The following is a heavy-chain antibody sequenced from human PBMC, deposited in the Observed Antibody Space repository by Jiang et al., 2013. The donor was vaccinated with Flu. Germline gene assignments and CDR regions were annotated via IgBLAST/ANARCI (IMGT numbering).Heavy chain of an antibody. V-gene: IGHV1-69*04. CDR2: IIPILGIA. CDR3: QYNASIFGVVIYDY. CDR1: GGTFSSYA. J-gene: IGHJ4*02. D-gene: IGHD3-3*01. Sequence: SGAEVKKPGSSVKVSCKASGGTFSSYAISWVRQAPGQGLEWMGRIIPILGIANYAQKFQGRVTITADKSTSTAYMELSSLRSEDTAVYYCQYNASIFGVVIYDYWGQGTLVTVSS.